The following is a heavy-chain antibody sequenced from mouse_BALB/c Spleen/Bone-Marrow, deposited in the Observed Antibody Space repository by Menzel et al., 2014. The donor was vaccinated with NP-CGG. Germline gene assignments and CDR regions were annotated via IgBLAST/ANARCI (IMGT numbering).Heavy chain of an antibody. D-gene: IGHD1-1*01. J-gene: IGHJ2*01. CDR2: IXGDGST. CDR3: ARDLYYYGFDY. Sequence: QVQLKESGPGLVAPSQSLSITCTVSGFSLTDYGVNWVRQPPGKNLEWLGMIXGDGSTDYNSALKSRLSISKDNSQSQVFLKMNSLETDDTARYYCARDLYYYGFDYWGQGTTLTVSS. CDR1: GFSLTDYG. V-gene: IGHV2-6-7*01.